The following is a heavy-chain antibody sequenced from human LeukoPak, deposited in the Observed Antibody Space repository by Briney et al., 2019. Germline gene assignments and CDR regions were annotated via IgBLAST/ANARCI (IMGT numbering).Heavy chain of an antibody. J-gene: IGHJ5*02. D-gene: IGHD4-11*01. CDR2: IKDDGVEK. Sequence: GGSLRLSCAASGFTFNNYWMTWVRQAPGKGLEWVANIKDDGVEKYYVDSVKGRFTISRDNAKNSLYLQMNSLRDEDTAVYYCGRGKNSASWGQGTLVIVSS. V-gene: IGHV3-7*01. CDR1: GFTFNNYW. CDR3: GRGKNSAS.